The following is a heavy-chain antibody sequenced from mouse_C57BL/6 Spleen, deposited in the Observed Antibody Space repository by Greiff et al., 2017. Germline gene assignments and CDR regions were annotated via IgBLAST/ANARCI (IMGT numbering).Heavy chain of an antibody. V-gene: IGHV1-85*01. D-gene: IGHD1-1*01. CDR1: GYTFTSYD. J-gene: IGHJ1*03. Sequence: QVQLQQSGPELVKPGASVKLSCKASGYTFTSYDINWVKQRPGQGLEWIGWIYPRDGSTKYNEKFKGKATLTVDTSSSTAYMELHSLTSEDSAVYFCARALYYGSSYNWYFDVWGTGTTVTVSS. CDR2: IYPRDGST. CDR3: ARALYYGSSYNWYFDV.